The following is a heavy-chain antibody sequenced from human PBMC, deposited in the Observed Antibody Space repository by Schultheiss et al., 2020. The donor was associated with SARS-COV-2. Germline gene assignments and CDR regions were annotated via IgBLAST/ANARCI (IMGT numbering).Heavy chain of an antibody. CDR2: VFHSGSA. Sequence: SETLSLTCDVSGVSINTGFFYWNWIRQSPGKGLEWIGNVFHSGSASYNPSLKSRVTISVDTSKNQFSLKLSSVTAADTAVYYCARGYSGWRSEWFDPWGQGTLVTVSS. V-gene: IGHV4-30-2*06. J-gene: IGHJ5*02. CDR3: ARGYSGWRSEWFDP. D-gene: IGHD6-19*01. CDR1: GVSINTGFFY.